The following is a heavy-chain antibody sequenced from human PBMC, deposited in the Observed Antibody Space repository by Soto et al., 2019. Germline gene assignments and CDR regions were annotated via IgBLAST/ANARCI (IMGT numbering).Heavy chain of an antibody. V-gene: IGHV4-59*08. CDR3: VTVNLVGAAYYFDY. D-gene: IGHD1-26*01. Sequence: SETLSLTCTVSGGSLSSYYWTWIRQSPGKGLEWIGYVYFSGNTNYNPSLKSRVTISIDTSKNQFSLRLASVTAADTAVYYCVTVNLVGAAYYFDYWGPGTLVTVSS. J-gene: IGHJ4*02. CDR2: VYFSGNT. CDR1: GGSLSSYY.